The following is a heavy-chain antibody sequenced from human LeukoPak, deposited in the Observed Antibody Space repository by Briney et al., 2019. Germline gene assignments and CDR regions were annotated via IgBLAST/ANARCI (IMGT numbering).Heavy chain of an antibody. Sequence: KPSETLSLTCTVSGGSISSGDYYWSWIRQPPGKGLEWIGYIYYSGSTYYNPSLKSRVTISVDTSKNQFSLKLSSVTAADTAVYYCARDRAKSYYYDSSGYYYGWFDPWGQGTLVTVSS. V-gene: IGHV4-30-4*01. J-gene: IGHJ5*02. CDR3: ARDRAKSYYYDSSGYYYGWFDP. CDR2: IYYSGST. D-gene: IGHD3-22*01. CDR1: GGSISSGDYY.